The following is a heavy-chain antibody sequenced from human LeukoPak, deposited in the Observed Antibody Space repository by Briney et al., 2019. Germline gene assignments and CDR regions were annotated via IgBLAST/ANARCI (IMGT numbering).Heavy chain of an antibody. D-gene: IGHD6-13*01. V-gene: IGHV3-64D*06. J-gene: IGHJ4*02. CDR3: VKDPYSSSWYYFDY. Sequence: GGSLRLSCSASGFTFSSYAMHWVRQAPGKGLEYVSAISSNGGSTYYADSVKGRITISRDNSKNTLYLQMSSLRAEDTAVYYCVKDPYSSSWYYFDYWGQGTLVTVSS. CDR2: ISSNGGST. CDR1: GFTFSSYA.